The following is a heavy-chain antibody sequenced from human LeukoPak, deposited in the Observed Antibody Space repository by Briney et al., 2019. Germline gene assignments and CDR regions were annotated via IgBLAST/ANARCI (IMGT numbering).Heavy chain of an antibody. Sequence: GGSLRLSCAASGFTFSSYAMHWVRQAPGKGLEWVAVISYDGSNKYYADSVKGRFTISRDNSKNTLYLQMNSLRAEDTAVYYCASSGPLISTHAFDIWGQGTMVTVSS. V-gene: IGHV3-30-3*01. CDR3: ASSGPLISTHAFDI. CDR2: ISYDGSNK. CDR1: GFTFSSYA. J-gene: IGHJ3*02.